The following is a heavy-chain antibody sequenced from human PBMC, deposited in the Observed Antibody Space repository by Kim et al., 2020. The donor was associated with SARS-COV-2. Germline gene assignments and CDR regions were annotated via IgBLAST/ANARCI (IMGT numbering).Heavy chain of an antibody. CDR2: ISSGSSTI. CDR3: AAQAPFEY. J-gene: IGHJ4*02. Sequence: GGSLRLSCAASGFTFRTYSMNWVRQAPGKGLEWVSYISSGSSTIYYADSVKGRFTISRDNAKNSLYLQMNSLRDEDTAVYYCAAQAPFEYWGQGTLVTVSS. V-gene: IGHV3-48*02. CDR1: GFTFRTYS.